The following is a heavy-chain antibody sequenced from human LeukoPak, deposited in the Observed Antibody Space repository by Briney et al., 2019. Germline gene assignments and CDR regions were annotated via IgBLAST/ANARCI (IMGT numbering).Heavy chain of an antibody. CDR2: IKQDGSEK. Sequence: GGSLRLSCVASGFMFNKAWMSWVRQAPGKGLEWVANIKQDGSEKNYVESVKGRFTISRDNAKNSLYLQTNSLRAEDTAVYYCARAGQEWFGELGFDQWGQGTLVIVSS. CDR1: GFMFNKAW. J-gene: IGHJ4*02. D-gene: IGHD3-10*01. CDR3: ARAGQEWFGELGFDQ. V-gene: IGHV3-7*01.